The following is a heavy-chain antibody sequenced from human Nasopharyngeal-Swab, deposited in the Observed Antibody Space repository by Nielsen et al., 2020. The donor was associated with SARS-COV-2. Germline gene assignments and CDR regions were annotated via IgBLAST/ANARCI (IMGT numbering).Heavy chain of an antibody. J-gene: IGHJ5*02. D-gene: IGHD2-21*01. CDR3: ASPGPPLVKTALDT. CDR2: IVPIVATA. CDR1: GGPLSAFG. V-gene: IGHV1-69*06. Sequence: SVKVSCKATGGPLSAFGVYWVRQAPGQGLEWMGRIVPIVATANYAQTLQGRVTMTANTSTATAYMELSNLTPADTAVYFCASPGPPLVKTALDTWGPGAQLIVSS.